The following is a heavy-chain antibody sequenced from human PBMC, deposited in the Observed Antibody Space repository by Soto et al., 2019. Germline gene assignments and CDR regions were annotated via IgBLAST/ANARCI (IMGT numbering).Heavy chain of an antibody. V-gene: IGHV4-59*01. D-gene: IGHD2-21*01. J-gene: IGHJ5*02. CDR3: ARRAVVAVTGSLDNWLDP. Sequence: PSETLSLTCTVSGGSITSYNWNWLRQPPGKAQEWIGYVYNSGSTNYNPSLKSRVTISVDTSKNQFSLKVNSVTAADTAVYYCARRAVVAVTGSLDNWLDPWGQGILVTVSS. CDR1: GGSITSYN. CDR2: VYNSGST.